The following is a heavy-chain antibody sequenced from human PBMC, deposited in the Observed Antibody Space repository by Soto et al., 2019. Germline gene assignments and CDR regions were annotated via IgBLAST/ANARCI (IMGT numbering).Heavy chain of an antibody. Sequence: PSETLTLTCADYGGSFSGYYWSWIRQPPGKGLEWIGEINNSGSTNYNPSLKSRVTISVDTSKNQFSLKLSSVTAADTAVYYCARVRVTMVRGVITSHWFDPWGQGTLVTVSS. CDR3: ARVRVTMVRGVITSHWFDP. CDR1: GGSFSGYY. J-gene: IGHJ5*02. D-gene: IGHD3-10*01. V-gene: IGHV4-34*01. CDR2: INNSGST.